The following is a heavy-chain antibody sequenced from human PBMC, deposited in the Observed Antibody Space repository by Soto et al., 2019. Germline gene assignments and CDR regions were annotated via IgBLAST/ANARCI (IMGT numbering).Heavy chain of an antibody. Sequence: QVQLVQSGAEVKKPGASVKVSCKASGYTFTSYYISWVRQAPGQGLEWMGWISGYNGNTNYAQKLQGRVTMTTDTSTSTAYRQLRRLRSDDTAVYYGARERPASLNWGKATLVTVPS. V-gene: IGHV1-18*01. CDR3: ARERPASLN. J-gene: IGHJ4*02. CDR2: ISGYNGNT. CDR1: GYTFTSYY. D-gene: IGHD2-2*01.